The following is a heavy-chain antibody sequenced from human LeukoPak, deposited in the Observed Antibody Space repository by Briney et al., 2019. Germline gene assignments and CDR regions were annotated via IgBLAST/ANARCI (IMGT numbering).Heavy chain of an antibody. V-gene: IGHV4-34*01. CDR2: INHSGST. Sequence: SETPSLTCAVYGGSFSGYYWSWIRQPPGKGLEWIGEINHSGSTNYNPSLKSRVTISVDTSKNQFSLKLSSVTAADTAVYYCARRGSGHVLKGLDYWGQGTLVTVSS. CDR1: GGSFSGYY. J-gene: IGHJ4*02. CDR3: ARRGSGHVLKGLDY. D-gene: IGHD5-12*01.